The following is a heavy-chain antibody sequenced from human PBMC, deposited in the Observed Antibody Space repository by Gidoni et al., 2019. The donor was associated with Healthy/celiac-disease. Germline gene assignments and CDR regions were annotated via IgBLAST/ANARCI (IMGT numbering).Heavy chain of an antibody. J-gene: IGHJ2*01. CDR3: ARGTTVTKRRSSLYWYFDL. Sequence: QVQLQQWGAGLLKPSETLSLTCAVYGGSFSGYYWSWIRQPPGKGLEWIGEINHSGSTNDNPSLKSRVTISVDTSKNQFSLKLSSVTAADTAVYYCARGTTVTKRRSSLYWYFDLWGRGTLVTVSS. CDR2: INHSGST. V-gene: IGHV4-34*01. CDR1: GGSFSGYY. D-gene: IGHD4-17*01.